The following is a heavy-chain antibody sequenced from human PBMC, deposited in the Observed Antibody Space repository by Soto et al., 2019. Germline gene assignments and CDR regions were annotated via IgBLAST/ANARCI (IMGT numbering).Heavy chain of an antibody. CDR2: ISANNVYT. CDR3: ARDLEVGSYLYYFDF. J-gene: IGHJ4*02. CDR1: GFTFTNYY. V-gene: IGHV3-11*06. D-gene: IGHD1-26*01. Sequence: KAGGSLRLSCAASGFTFTNYYISWIRQAPGKGLEWVSYISANNVYTNYADSVKGRFTISRDNGKNSVYLQMNGLRAEGTAVYYCARDLEVGSYLYYFDFWGQGALVTVSS.